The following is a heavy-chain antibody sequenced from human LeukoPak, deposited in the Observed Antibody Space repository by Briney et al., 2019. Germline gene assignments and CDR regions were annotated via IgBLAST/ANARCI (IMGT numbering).Heavy chain of an antibody. J-gene: IGHJ6*03. Sequence: NPGGSLRLSCAASAFSLNAYNMNWVRQAPGKGLEWVSSISYTGTYIYYADSVKGRFTISRDNAKNSLYLQMNSLRAEDTAVYYCARDRSSVFGVVNYYYMDVWGKGTTVTVSS. CDR3: ARDRSSVFGVVNYYYMDV. CDR2: ISYTGTYI. CDR1: AFSLNAYN. D-gene: IGHD3-3*01. V-gene: IGHV3-21*01.